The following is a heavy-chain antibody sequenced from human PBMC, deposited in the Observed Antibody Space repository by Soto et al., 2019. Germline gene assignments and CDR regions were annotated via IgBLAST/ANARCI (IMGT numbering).Heavy chain of an antibody. J-gene: IGHJ6*02. CDR2: ISSSGSTI. V-gene: IGHV3-48*03. D-gene: IGHD6-13*01. CDR1: GFTFSSYE. Sequence: GGSLRLSCAASGFTFSSYEMNWVRQAPGKGLEWVSYISSSGSTIYYADSVKGRFTISRDNAKNSMYLQMNSLRAEDTGVYYGARLAAGGNHPYYYGMDVWGQGTTVTVS. CDR3: ARLAAGGNHPYYYGMDV.